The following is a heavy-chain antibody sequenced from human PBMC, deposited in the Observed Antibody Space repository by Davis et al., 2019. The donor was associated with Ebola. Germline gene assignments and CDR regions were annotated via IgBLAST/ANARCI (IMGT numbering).Heavy chain of an antibody. J-gene: IGHJ3*02. V-gene: IGHV1-8*01. CDR1: GYIFTSYD. D-gene: IGHD3-22*01. CDR3: ARHPRSGDYDSSDTARDNDAFDI. CDR2: MNPNSGNT. Sequence: AASVKVSCKASGYIFTSYDINWVRQATGQGLEWMGWMNPNSGNTGYARKFQDRVTMTRDTSMNTAYMELSSLRSEDTAVYYCARHPRSGDYDSSDTARDNDAFDIWGQGTMVTVSS.